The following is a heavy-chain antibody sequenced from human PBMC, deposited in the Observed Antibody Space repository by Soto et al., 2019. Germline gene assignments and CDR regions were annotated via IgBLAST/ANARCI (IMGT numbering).Heavy chain of an antibody. CDR2: IYSGGST. Sequence: EVQLVESGGGLVQPGGSLRLSCAASGFTVSSNYMSWVRQAPGKGLEWVSVIYSGGSTYYADSVKGRFTISRDNSKNTLYLQMNSLRAEDTAVYYCARDRGLGITMVRGVTPYYYYGMDVW. V-gene: IGHV3-66*01. J-gene: IGHJ6*01. CDR3: ARDRGLGITMVRGVTPYYYYGMDV. CDR1: GFTVSSNY. D-gene: IGHD3-10*01.